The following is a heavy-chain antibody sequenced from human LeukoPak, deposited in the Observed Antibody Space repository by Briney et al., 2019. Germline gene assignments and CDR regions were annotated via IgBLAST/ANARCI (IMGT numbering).Heavy chain of an antibody. V-gene: IGHV4-59*01. Sequence: PSETLSLTCTVSGGSINSYYWSWIRQPRGTGLEWIGYIHYSGSTNYNPSLKSRVTISVDTSKNQFSLKLSSVTAADTAVYYCARVRDRSGYFYDFDYWGQGTLVTVSS. CDR2: IHYSGST. D-gene: IGHD3-22*01. CDR3: ARVRDRSGYFYDFDY. J-gene: IGHJ4*02. CDR1: GGSINSYY.